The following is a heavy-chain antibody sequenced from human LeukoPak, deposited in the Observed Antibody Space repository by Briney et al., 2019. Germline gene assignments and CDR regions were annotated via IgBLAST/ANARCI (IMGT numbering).Heavy chain of an antibody. J-gene: IGHJ6*03. CDR1: GYTFSGYG. CDR3: ARVLSSSHPDGYYYYYYMDV. Sequence: ASVKVSCKASGYTFSGYGITWVRQAPGQGLEWMGWISVYNGNTNYAQKVQGRVTMTTDTSTSTAYMEMRSLRSDDTAVYYCARVLSSSHPDGYYYYYYMDVWGKGTTVTISS. CDR2: ISVYNGNT. V-gene: IGHV1-18*01. D-gene: IGHD5-24*01.